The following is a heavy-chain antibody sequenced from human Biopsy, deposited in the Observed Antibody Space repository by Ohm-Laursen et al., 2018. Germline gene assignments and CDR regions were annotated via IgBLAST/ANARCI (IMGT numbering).Heavy chain of an antibody. CDR1: GFTFSGHA. CDR2: INGGGGST. V-gene: IGHV3-23*01. J-gene: IGHJ5*02. D-gene: IGHD3-3*01. CDR3: ARDLYDFCGGCPFDP. Sequence: SLRLSCAASGFTFSGHAMSWVRQAPGKGLECVSIINGGGGSTWYSDPVKGRFTISRDNSKNTLYLQMNSLRAEDTAMYYCARDLYDFCGGCPFDPWGQGTLVTASP.